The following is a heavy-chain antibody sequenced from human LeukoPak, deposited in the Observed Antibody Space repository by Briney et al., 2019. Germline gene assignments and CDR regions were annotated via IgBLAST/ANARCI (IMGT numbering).Heavy chain of an antibody. V-gene: IGHV4-39*01. Sequence: SETLSLTCTVSGGSISSSSYYWGWIRQPPGKGLEWIGSIYYSGSTYYNPSLKSRVTISVDTSKNQFSLKLSSVTAADTAVYYCARHATRGVVNTVCDYWGQGTLVTVSS. CDR1: GGSISSSSYY. J-gene: IGHJ4*02. CDR3: ARHATRGVVNTVCDY. CDR2: IYYSGST. D-gene: IGHD3-22*01.